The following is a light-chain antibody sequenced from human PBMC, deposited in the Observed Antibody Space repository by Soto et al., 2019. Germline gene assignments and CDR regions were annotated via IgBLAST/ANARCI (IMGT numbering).Light chain of an antibody. CDR2: DVN. CDR3: SSYTSRDTLV. J-gene: IGLJ3*02. V-gene: IGLV2-14*03. CDR1: SSDVGGYDH. Sequence: QSVLTQPASVSRSPGQSITISCTGTSSDVGGYDHVSWYQQHPGKAPKLIIYDVNIRPSGVSNRFSGSKSGNTASLAVSGLQAEDEADYYCSSYTSRDTLVFGGGTKLTVL.